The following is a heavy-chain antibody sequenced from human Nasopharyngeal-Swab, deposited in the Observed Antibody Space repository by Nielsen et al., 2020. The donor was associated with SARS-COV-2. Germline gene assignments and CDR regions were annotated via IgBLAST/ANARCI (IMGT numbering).Heavy chain of an antibody. CDR1: GFAFRTHS. V-gene: IGHV3-21*01. Sequence: GGSLRLSCAASGFAFRTHSMHWVRQAPGRGLEWVSFISSTGNYIYYADSVKGRFTISRDNAKNTLYLQMNSLRAEDTAVYYCAREYQLLEYYYYYYMDVWGKGTTVTVSS. J-gene: IGHJ6*03. D-gene: IGHD2-2*01. CDR2: ISSTGNYI. CDR3: AREYQLLEYYYYYYMDV.